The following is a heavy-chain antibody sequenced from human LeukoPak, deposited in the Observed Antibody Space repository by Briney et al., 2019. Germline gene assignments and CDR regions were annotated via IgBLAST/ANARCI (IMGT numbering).Heavy chain of an antibody. CDR2: IYYSGST. CDR3: ARGGGTY. CDR1: GGSISSYY. D-gene: IGHD2-15*01. Sequence: PSETLSLTCTVSGGSISSYYWSWIRQPPGKGLEWIGCIYYSGSTNYNPSLKSRVTISVDTSKNQFSLKLSSVTAADTAVYYCARGGGTYWGQGTLVTVSS. J-gene: IGHJ4*02. V-gene: IGHV4-59*01.